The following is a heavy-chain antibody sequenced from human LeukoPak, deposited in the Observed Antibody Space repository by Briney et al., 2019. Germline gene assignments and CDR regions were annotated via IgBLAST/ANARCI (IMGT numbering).Heavy chain of an antibody. CDR1: GFTFRSYE. CDR2: ISSSSSTI. CDR3: AKASTRSFTSGYYGDAFDI. D-gene: IGHD3-22*01. J-gene: IGHJ3*02. Sequence: GGSLRLSCAASGFTFRSYEMNWVRQAPGKGLEWVSYISSSSSTIYYSDSLKGRFTISRDNAKNSLYLQMNSLRAEDMALYYCAKASTRSFTSGYYGDAFDIWGQGTMVSVSS. V-gene: IGHV3-48*03.